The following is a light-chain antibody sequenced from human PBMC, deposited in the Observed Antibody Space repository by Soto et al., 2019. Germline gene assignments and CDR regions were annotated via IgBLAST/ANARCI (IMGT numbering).Light chain of an antibody. CDR2: AVS. CDR1: SSDIGGYNS. V-gene: IGLV2-14*01. Sequence: QSVLTQPASVSGSPGQSITISCTGTSSDIGGYNSVSWYQQHPGKAPKLVIYAVSNRPSGVSSRFSGSKSGNTASLTMSGLQAEDEATYYCSSYTTSSILFGTGTKVTVL. CDR3: SSYTTSSIL. J-gene: IGLJ1*01.